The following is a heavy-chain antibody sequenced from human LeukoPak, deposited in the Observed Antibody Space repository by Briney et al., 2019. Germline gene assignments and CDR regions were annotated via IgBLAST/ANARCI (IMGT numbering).Heavy chain of an antibody. V-gene: IGHV1-2*06. D-gene: IGHD5-24*01. J-gene: IGHJ4*02. CDR3: ARDKGRDGYTAFDY. CDR2: INPNSGDT. CDR1: GYTFTAYY. Sequence: ASVKVSCKASGYTFTAYYMHWVRQAPGQGLEWMGRINPNSGDTNYAQKFQGRVTITRDTSISTACMELSRLRSDDTAVYYCARDKGRDGYTAFDYWGQGTLVTVSS.